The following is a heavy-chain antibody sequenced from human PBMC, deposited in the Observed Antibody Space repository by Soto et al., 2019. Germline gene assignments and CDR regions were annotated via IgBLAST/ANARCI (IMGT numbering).Heavy chain of an antibody. Sequence: QVQLQESGPGLVKPSQTLSLTCTVSGGSISSGDYYWSWIRQPPGKGLEWIGYIYNSGGPNYNPSLRRRVTMSGDMSRNQFSLQLTSVTAADTAVYYWAGQIKDAVLITPFDSWGQGTLVTVSS. CDR2: IYNSGGP. CDR3: AGQIKDAVLITPFDS. J-gene: IGHJ4*02. D-gene: IGHD3-22*01. CDR1: GGSISSGDYY. V-gene: IGHV4-30-4*01.